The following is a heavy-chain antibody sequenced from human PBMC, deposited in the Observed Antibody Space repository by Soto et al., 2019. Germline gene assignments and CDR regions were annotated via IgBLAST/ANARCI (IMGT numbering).Heavy chain of an antibody. CDR3: ARDLATNYYDSSGYPHGKFDY. Sequence: GGSLRLSCEASGFSFSRHSMNWVRQAPGKGLEWVSYISSSSSTIYYADSVKGRFTISRDNAKNSLYLQMNSLRDEDTAVYYCARDLATNYYDSSGYPHGKFDYWGQGTLVTVSS. D-gene: IGHD3-22*01. CDR1: GFSFSRHS. J-gene: IGHJ4*02. V-gene: IGHV3-48*02. CDR2: ISSSSSTI.